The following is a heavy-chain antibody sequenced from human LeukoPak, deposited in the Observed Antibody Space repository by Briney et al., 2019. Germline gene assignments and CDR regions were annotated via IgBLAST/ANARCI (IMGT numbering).Heavy chain of an antibody. J-gene: IGHJ4*01. CDR1: GFTFSSYG. CDR2: ISDDGSNK. Sequence: GGSLRLSCAASGFTFSSYGMHWVRQAPGKGLEWVAVISDDGSNKYYGDSVKGRFTISRDNSKNTLYLQMNSLRAEDTAVYYCAKGRGYSSSLLVFGYWGQGTLVTGFS. V-gene: IGHV3-30*18. D-gene: IGHD6-13*01. CDR3: AKGRGYSSSLLVFGY.